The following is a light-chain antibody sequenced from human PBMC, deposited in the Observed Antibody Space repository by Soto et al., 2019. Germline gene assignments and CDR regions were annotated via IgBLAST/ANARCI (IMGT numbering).Light chain of an antibody. CDR1: SSDVGTYNL. Sequence: QSALTQPASVSGSPGQSITISCTGTSSDVGTYNLVSWYQQHPGKAPKLIIYEGSKRPSGVSNRLSGSKSGNTASLTISGLQAEDEGDYYCCSYAGSSTFVFGSGTKVTVL. CDR2: EGS. J-gene: IGLJ1*01. V-gene: IGLV2-23*01. CDR3: CSYAGSSTFV.